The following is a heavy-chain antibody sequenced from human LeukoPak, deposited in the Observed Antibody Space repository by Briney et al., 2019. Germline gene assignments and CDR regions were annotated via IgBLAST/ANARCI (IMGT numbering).Heavy chain of an antibody. CDR1: GYTFTDFY. CDR2: INPNSGGT. J-gene: IGHJ6*02. Sequence: ASVKVSCKASGYTFTDFYMLWVRQAPGQGLEWLGWINPNSGGTDYAQKFQGWVTMTRDTSISTAYMELSRLRSDDTAVYYCAREAITTTIIVLSLDGMDVWGQGTTVTVSS. CDR3: AREAITTTIIVLSLDGMDV. V-gene: IGHV1-2*04. D-gene: IGHD3-22*01.